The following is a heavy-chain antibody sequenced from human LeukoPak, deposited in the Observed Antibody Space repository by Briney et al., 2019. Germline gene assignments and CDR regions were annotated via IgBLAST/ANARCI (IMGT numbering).Heavy chain of an antibody. V-gene: IGHV3-21*01. J-gene: IGHJ4*02. D-gene: IGHD2-2*01. Sequence: PGGSLRLSCAASGFTFSIYSMNWVRQAPGKGLEWVSSISSSSSYIYYADSVKGRFTISRDNAKNSLYLQMNSLRAEDTAVYYCARSKLFSLLVVPLDYWGQGTLVTVSS. CDR3: ARSKLFSLLVVPLDY. CDR1: GFTFSIYS. CDR2: ISSSSSYI.